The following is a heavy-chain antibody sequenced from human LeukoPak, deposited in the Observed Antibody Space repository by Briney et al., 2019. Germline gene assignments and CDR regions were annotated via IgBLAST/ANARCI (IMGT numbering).Heavy chain of an antibody. Sequence: TSVKVSCKASGFTFTSSAVQWVRQARGQRLEWIGWIVVGSGNTNYAQKFQERVTITRDMSTSTAYMELSSLRSEDTAVYYCAAATDRSGYLLTRWDQGTLVTVSS. V-gene: IGHV1-58*01. J-gene: IGHJ4*02. CDR2: IVVGSGNT. CDR1: GFTFTSSA. D-gene: IGHD3-22*01. CDR3: AAATDRSGYLLTR.